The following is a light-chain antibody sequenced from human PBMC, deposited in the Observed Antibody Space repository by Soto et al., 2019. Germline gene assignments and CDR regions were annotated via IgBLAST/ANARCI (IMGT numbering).Light chain of an antibody. CDR3: QQYDSYSRT. Sequence: DIQMTQSPSTLSASVGDRVTITCRASQTISTWLAWYQQKPGKAPKLLIYDASSLQGGVPSMFSGRGSVTEFTLTISSLQPDDFATYYCQQYDSYSRTFGQGTEVELK. V-gene: IGKV1-5*01. CDR2: DAS. J-gene: IGKJ1*01. CDR1: QTISTW.